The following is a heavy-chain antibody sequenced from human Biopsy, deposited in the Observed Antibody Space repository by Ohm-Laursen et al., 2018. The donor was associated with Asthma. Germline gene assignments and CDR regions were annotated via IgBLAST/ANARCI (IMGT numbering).Heavy chain of an antibody. V-gene: IGHV3-30*01. CDR1: GFSFSNFA. J-gene: IGHJ3*02. CDR2: ISKDASTQ. CDR3: VRDGTDDAFDI. Sequence: PRLSCAAPGFSFSNFAIHWVRQAPGKGLEWVGVISKDASTQDYADSVKGRFTMARDNSKNTLDLQMNSLREEDTAVYYCVRDGTDDAFDIWGQGTVVSVSS. D-gene: IGHD1-1*01.